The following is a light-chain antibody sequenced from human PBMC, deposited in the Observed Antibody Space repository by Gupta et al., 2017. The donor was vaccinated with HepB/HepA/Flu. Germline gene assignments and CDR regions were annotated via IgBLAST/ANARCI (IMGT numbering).Light chain of an antibody. CDR3: QAWDSSSVI. V-gene: IGLV3-1*01. J-gene: IGLJ2*01. CDR1: KLGDKN. CDR2: QDR. Sequence: SYELTQPPSVSVSPGQTASITCSGDKLGDKNVCWYQQKSGQSPVLVICQDRKRPSGIPDRFSGSNSGNTATLTISGSRARDEADYYCQAWDSSSVIFGRGTKLTVL.